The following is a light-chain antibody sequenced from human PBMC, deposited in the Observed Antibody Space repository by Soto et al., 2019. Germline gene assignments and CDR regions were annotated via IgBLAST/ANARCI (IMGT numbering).Light chain of an antibody. CDR1: QSISSY. CDR3: QQSYSTPYS. J-gene: IGKJ2*01. V-gene: IGKV1-39*01. CDR2: AAS. Sequence: DIQVTQTPSSLSASVGDRVTITFRASQSISSYLNWYQQKPGKAPKLLIYAASSLQSGVPSRFSGSGSGTDFTLTISNLQPEDFATYYCQQSYSTPYSFGQGTKLEIK.